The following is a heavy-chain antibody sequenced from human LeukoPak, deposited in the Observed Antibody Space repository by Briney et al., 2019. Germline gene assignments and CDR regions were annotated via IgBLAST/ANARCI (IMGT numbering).Heavy chain of an antibody. CDR2: FDPEEGET. D-gene: IGHD4-23*01. CDR1: VYTLTVLS. V-gene: IGHV1-24*01. J-gene: IGHJ4*02. Sequence: ASVKVSCVVSVYTLTVLSMHCGPEAPGKGRWWRGGFDPEEGETIYAQKFQCRVTMTEDTSTDTAYRELSSLRSEDTAVYYCATLRVDYGGNSGSFDYWGQGTLVTVSS. CDR3: ATLRVDYGGNSGSFDY.